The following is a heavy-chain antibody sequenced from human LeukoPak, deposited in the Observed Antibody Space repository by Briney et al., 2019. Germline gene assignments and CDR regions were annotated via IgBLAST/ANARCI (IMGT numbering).Heavy chain of an antibody. Sequence: PGGSLRLSCAASGFTVSSNYMSWVRQAPGKGLEWVSVIYSGGSTYYADSVKGRFTISRDNSKNTLYLQMNSLRAEDTAVYYCATGYCSSTSCYVMGYYYMDVWGKGTTVTVSS. CDR2: IYSGGST. CDR3: ATGYCSSTSCYVMGYYYMDV. CDR1: GFTVSSNY. D-gene: IGHD2-2*01. V-gene: IGHV3-53*01. J-gene: IGHJ6*03.